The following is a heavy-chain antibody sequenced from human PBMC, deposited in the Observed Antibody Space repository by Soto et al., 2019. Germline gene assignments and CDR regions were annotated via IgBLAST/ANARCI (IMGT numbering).Heavy chain of an antibody. CDR2: IIPASQSP. CDR1: GTFFGSSA. Sequence: QVQLVQSGAEVRKPGSSVKVSCKASGTFFGSSAITWVRQAPGQGLEWLGGIIPASQSPDYAQRFQDRLTIPADEPTSTVYMELSSLVSEDTAVYFCARVWNPYSNSDYFDLWGQGTQVSVSS. CDR3: ARVWNPYSNSDYFDL. V-gene: IGHV1-69*01. D-gene: IGHD6-6*01. J-gene: IGHJ4*02.